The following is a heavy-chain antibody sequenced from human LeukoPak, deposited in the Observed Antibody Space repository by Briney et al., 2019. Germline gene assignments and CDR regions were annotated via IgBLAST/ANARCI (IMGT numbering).Heavy chain of an antibody. CDR2: IIPIFGTA. D-gene: IGHD6-19*01. CDR1: GGTFSSYA. V-gene: IGHV1-69*01. Sequence: SVKVSFKASGGTFSSYAISWVRQAPGQGLEWMGGIIPIFGTANYAQKFQGRVTITADEFTSTAYMELSSLRSEDTAVYYCARGLCSSGCPAWFDPWGQGTLVTVSS. CDR3: ARGLCSSGCPAWFDP. J-gene: IGHJ5*02.